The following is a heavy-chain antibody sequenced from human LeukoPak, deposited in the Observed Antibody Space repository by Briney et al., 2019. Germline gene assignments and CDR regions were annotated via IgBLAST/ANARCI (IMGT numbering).Heavy chain of an antibody. CDR1: GYTFTSYG. Sequence: ASVKVSCKASGYTFTSYGISWVRQAPGQGLEWMGWISAYNGNTNYAQKFQGRVTITRNTSISTAYMELSSLRSEDTAVYYCARGEYSSERNAIDYWGQGTLVTVSS. CDR2: ISAYNGNT. J-gene: IGHJ4*02. V-gene: IGHV1-18*01. CDR3: ARGEYSSERNAIDY. D-gene: IGHD5-18*01.